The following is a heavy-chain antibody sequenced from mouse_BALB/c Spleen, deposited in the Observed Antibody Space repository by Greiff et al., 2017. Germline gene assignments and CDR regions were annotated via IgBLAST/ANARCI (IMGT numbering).Heavy chain of an antibody. D-gene: IGHD1-1*01. V-gene: IGHV14-3*02. CDR1: GFNIKDTY. CDR3: AYYGSSLAY. CDR2: IDPANGNT. Sequence: LVESGAELVKPGASVKLSCTASGFNIKDTYMHWVKQRPEQGLEWIGRIDPANGNTKYDPKFQGKATITADTSSNTAYLQLSSLTSEDTAVYYCAYYGSSLAYWGQGTLVTVSA. J-gene: IGHJ3*01.